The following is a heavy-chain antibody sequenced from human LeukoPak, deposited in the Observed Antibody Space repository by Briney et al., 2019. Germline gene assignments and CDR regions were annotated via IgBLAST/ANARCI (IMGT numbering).Heavy chain of an antibody. CDR1: GFTFSTYV. Sequence: GGSLRLSCAASGFTFSTYVMSWVRQAPGKGLEWVSSIGGSGGSTYYADSVKGRFTISRDNSKNTLYLQMNSLRAEDTAVYYCARADRRDGYKTGFDYWGQGTLVTVSS. V-gene: IGHV3-23*01. CDR3: ARADRRDGYKTGFDY. CDR2: IGGSGGST. D-gene: IGHD5-24*01. J-gene: IGHJ4*02.